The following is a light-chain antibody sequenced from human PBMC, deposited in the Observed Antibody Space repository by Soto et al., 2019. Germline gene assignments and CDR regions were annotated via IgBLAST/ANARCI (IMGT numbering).Light chain of an antibody. CDR3: QQRSDWPPLT. CDR1: QSVRSY. CDR2: GAS. J-gene: IGKJ4*01. Sequence: EIVLTQSPATLSLSPGESATLSCRASQSVRSYLAWYQQKPGQAPRLLIYGASSRATGVPARFSGSGSGTDFTLTISSLEPEDFAIYYCQQRSDWPPLTFGGGPKVEIK. V-gene: IGKV3-11*01.